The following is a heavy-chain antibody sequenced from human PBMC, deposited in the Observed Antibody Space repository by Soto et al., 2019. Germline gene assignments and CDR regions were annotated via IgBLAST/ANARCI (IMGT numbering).Heavy chain of an antibody. CDR1: GFTVCSSW. CDR2: INSDGSNT. D-gene: IGHD2-2*01. V-gene: IGHV3-74*01. J-gene: IGHJ4*02. CDR3: ARGGVPAAMSY. Sequence: SGAPCGFTVCSSWLHWFRQAPGEGLVWVSRINSDGSNTNYADSVKGRFTISRDNAKNTLYLQMNSLRAEDTAVYYCARGGVPAAMSYWGQGTLVTLSS.